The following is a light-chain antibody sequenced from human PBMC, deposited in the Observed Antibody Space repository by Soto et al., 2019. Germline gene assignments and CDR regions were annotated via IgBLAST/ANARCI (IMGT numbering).Light chain of an antibody. CDR3: CSYVPRNVLVL. CDR2: EVT. V-gene: IGLV2-23*02. Sequence: QSALTQPASVSGSPGQSITISCTGTSSDVGTYALVSWFQQYPGKAPKIIIYEVTRRPSGVSNRFSGSKSGNTAYLTISDLQPADEADYYGCSYVPRNVLVLFGGGTRLTVL. J-gene: IGLJ3*02. CDR1: SSDVGTYAL.